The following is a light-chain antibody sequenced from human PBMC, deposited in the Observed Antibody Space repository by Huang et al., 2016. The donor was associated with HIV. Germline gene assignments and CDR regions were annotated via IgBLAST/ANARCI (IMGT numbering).Light chain of an antibody. J-gene: IGKJ1*01. V-gene: IGKV3-15*01. CDR2: GAS. Sequence: EMVMTQSPATLSVSPGERVTLSCRASQSVSSNLAWYQQKPGQAPRLLIYGASTRATGSPPRFSGGGSGTVFTLTISSLQSEDFAVYYCQQYNTWPPWTFGQGTKVEIK. CDR1: QSVSSN. CDR3: QQYNTWPPWT.